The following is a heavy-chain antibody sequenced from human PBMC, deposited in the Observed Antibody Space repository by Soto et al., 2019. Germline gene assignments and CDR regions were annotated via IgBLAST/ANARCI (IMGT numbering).Heavy chain of an antibody. CDR3: ARGPSGDKVDY. CDR1: DGSISSGAYS. Sequence: QVQLQESGPRLVKPSQTLSLTCTVSDGSISSGAYSGSWICQTPEKGLQWLGHIYTSGSTYETYNNPTLNTRLTISIDMSETQFSVNLNCVTAADTAVYYCARGPSGDKVDYWGQRTLVTVSS. CDR2: IYTSGSTYET. J-gene: IGHJ4*02. D-gene: IGHD7-27*01. V-gene: IGHV4-30-4*01.